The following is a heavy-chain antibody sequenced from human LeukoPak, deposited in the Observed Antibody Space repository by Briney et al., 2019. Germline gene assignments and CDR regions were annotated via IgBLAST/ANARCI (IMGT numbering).Heavy chain of an antibody. CDR2: ISGSGGST. D-gene: IGHD1-26*01. CDR3: ARDYSGSEYFFDY. J-gene: IGHJ4*02. CDR1: GFTFSSYA. V-gene: IGHV3-23*01. Sequence: GGSLRLSCAASGFTFSSYAMSWVRQAPGKGLEWVSAISGSGGSTYYADSVKGRFTISRDNAKNSLYLQMSSLRAEDTAIYYCARDYSGSEYFFDYWGQGSLVTVSS.